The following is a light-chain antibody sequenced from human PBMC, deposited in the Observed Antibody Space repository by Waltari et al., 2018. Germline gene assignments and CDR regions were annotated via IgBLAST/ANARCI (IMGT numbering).Light chain of an antibody. CDR3: QQRTNWPPWA. V-gene: IGKV3-11*01. J-gene: IGKJ1*01. CDR2: DAS. Sequence: IVLTQSPATLSLSPGERATLSCRARQSVRTNLAWYQQKPGQAPRLLIYDASHRATGIPARFSGSGSGTDFTLTISTLEAEDFAVYYCQQRTNWPPWAFGQGTKVEI. CDR1: QSVRTN.